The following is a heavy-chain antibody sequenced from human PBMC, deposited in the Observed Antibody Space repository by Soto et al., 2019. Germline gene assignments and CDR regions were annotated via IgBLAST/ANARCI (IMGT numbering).Heavy chain of an antibody. CDR3: ARDSELTYYYYYYMDV. J-gene: IGHJ6*03. V-gene: IGHV3-11*01. D-gene: IGHD3-10*01. Sequence: GGSLRLSCAASGFTFSDYYMSWIRQAPGKGLEWVSYISSSGSTIYYADSVKGRFTISRDNAKNSLYLQMNSLRAEDTAVYYCARDSELTYYYYYYMDVWGKGTTVPVSS. CDR1: GFTFSDYY. CDR2: ISSSGSTI.